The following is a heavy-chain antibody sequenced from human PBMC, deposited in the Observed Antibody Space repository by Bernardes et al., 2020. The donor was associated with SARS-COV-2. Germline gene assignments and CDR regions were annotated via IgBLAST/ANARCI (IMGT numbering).Heavy chain of an antibody. CDR3: ARDPSSSSSSYYYYYGMDV. CDR1: GYTFTSYA. D-gene: IGHD6-13*01. V-gene: IGHV7-4-1*02. J-gene: IGHJ6*02. CDR2: INTNTGNP. Sequence: ASVKVSCKASGYTFTSYAMNWVRQAPGQGLEWMGWINTNTGNPTYAQGFTGRFVFSLDTSVSTAYLQISSLKAEDTAVYYCARDPSSSSSSYYYYYGMDVWRQGTTVTVSS.